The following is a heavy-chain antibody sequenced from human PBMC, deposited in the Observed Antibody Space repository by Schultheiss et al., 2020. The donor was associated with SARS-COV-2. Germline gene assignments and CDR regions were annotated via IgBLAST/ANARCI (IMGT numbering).Heavy chain of an antibody. CDR2: IYHSGST. D-gene: IGHD1-1*01. Sequence: SETLSLTCTVSGYSISSGYYWGWIRQPPGKGLEWIGSIYHSGSTNYNPSLKSRVTISIDKSKNQFSLKLSSVTAADTAVYYCAREPTTGTTYYYYMDVWGKGTTVTVSS. J-gene: IGHJ6*03. CDR1: GYSISSGYY. CDR3: AREPTTGTTYYYYMDV. V-gene: IGHV4-38-2*02.